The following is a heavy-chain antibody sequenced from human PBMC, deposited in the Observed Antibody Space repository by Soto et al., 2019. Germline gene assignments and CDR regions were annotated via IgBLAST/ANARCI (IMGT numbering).Heavy chain of an antibody. V-gene: IGHV4-59*01. CDR3: ARARITMVRXXIKYNRDV. CDR1: GGSISSYY. J-gene: IGHJ6*02. D-gene: IGHD3-10*01. CDR2: IYNRGST. Sequence: PSETLSLTXTVSGGSISSYYCSWIRRPPGKGLEWIGYIYNRGSTHSNPYRQSRVTISVDTSKNQFSLKLSSVTAADTGIFYCARARITMVRXXIKYNRDVWGQGTTVTVSS.